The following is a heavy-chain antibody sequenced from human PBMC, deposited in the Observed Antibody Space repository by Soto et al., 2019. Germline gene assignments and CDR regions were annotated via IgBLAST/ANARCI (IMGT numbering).Heavy chain of an antibody. CDR2: IDSSGYT. J-gene: IGHJ6*02. CDR1: GFTFRTFD. CDR3: ARGVSIFHGFHV. D-gene: IGHD4-17*01. V-gene: IGHV3-13*01. Sequence: GXLRLSCAASGFTFRTFDIHWVRQSTGKGVDWVSTIDSSGYTDVPDSVRGGFTIARDFAENSLYLPLHSLGVEDTAVYFCARGVSIFHGFHVWRRRTKVTV.